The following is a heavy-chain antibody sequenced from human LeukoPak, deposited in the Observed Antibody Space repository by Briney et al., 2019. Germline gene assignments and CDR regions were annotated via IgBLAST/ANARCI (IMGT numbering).Heavy chain of an antibody. CDR1: GGSFSGYY. J-gene: IGHJ6*02. CDR2: INHSGST. CDR3: ARGQQWLVRYGMDV. D-gene: IGHD6-19*01. Sequence: SETLSLTCAVYGGSFSGYYWSWIRQPPEKGLEWIGEINHSGSTNYNPSLKSRVTISVDTSKNQFSLKLSSVTAADTAVYYCARGQQWLVRYGMDVWGQGTTVAVSS. V-gene: IGHV4-34*01.